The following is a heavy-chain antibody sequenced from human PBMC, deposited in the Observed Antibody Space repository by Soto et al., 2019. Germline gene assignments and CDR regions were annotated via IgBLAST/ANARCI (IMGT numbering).Heavy chain of an antibody. D-gene: IGHD5-18*01. CDR1: GFTFTNYY. CDR2: VNEDGSER. J-gene: IGHJ4*02. Sequence: EVQLVESGGGLVQPGGSLRLSCAASGFTFTNYYMSWVRQAQGKGLEWVANVNEDGSERYYVDSVKGRFTVSRDNAKNSLYLQMNSLRAEDTAVYYCASYVDTAMVDYWGQGTLVTVSS. CDR3: ASYVDTAMVDY. V-gene: IGHV3-7*01.